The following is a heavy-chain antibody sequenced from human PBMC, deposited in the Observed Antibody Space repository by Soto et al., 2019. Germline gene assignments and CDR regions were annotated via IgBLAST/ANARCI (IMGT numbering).Heavy chain of an antibody. CDR3: ALYLVGATN. CDR1: GFTFDDYA. CDR2: ISWNSGSI. Sequence: EVQLVESGGGLVQPGRSLRLSCAASGFTFDDYAMHWVRQAPGKGLEWVAGISWNSGSIGYADSVKGRFTISRDNAKNSLYLQMNSLRAEDTALYYCALYLVGATNWGQGTLVTVSS. V-gene: IGHV3-9*01. J-gene: IGHJ4*02. D-gene: IGHD1-26*01.